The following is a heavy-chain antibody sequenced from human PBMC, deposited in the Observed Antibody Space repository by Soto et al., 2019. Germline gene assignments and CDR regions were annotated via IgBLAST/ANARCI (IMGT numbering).Heavy chain of an antibody. CDR2: IYRGGNT. CDR1: GLTVSTNY. V-gene: IGHV3-53*01. J-gene: IGHJ4*02. D-gene: IGHD2-2*01. Sequence: PGGSLRLSCAASGLTVSTNYMTWVRQAPGKGLEWVSVIYRGGNTYHADSVQGRFSISRDNSKNTVDLQMNNLRAKDTAMYYCASVGYCSTTTCPHAWGKGTLVTVSS. CDR3: ASVGYCSTTTCPHA.